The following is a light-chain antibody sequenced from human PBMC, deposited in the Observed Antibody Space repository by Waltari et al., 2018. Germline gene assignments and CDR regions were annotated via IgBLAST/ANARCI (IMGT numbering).Light chain of an antibody. V-gene: IGKV2-30*01. Sequence: DVVMTQSPLTLPVTLGQPASIPCRSSQSLVYSGGNTFLSWFHQRPGQSPRRPIYKISNRDPGVPDRFSGSGSGTDFTLKISRVEAEDVGVYYCMQGTHWPRTFGQGTRVEIK. J-gene: IGKJ1*01. CDR2: KIS. CDR1: QSLVYSGGNTF. CDR3: MQGTHWPRT.